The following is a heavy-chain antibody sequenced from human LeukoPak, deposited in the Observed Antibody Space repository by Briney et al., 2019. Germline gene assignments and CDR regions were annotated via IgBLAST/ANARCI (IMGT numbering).Heavy chain of an antibody. CDR3: ARNYGGYDGTDY. D-gene: IGHD5-12*01. V-gene: IGHV3-20*04. Sequence: GGSLRLSCAASGFTFDDYGMTWVRQAPGKGLEWVSGINWNGGSTAYAVSVKGRFTISRDSAKNSVYLQMNSLRVEDTALYYCARNYGGYDGTDYWGQGTLVTVFS. CDR2: INWNGGST. CDR1: GFTFDDYG. J-gene: IGHJ4*02.